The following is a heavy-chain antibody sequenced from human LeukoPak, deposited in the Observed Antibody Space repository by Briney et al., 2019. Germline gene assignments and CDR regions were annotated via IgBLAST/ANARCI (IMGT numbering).Heavy chain of an antibody. CDR3: ARDGGYSGYDFDY. J-gene: IGHJ4*02. D-gene: IGHD5-12*01. V-gene: IGHV3-11*06. CDR1: GFTFSDYY. CDR2: ISSSSSYT. Sequence: GSLRLSCAASGFTFSDYYMSWIRQAPGKGLEWVSYISSSSSYTNYADSVKGRFTISRDNAKNSLYLQMNSLRAEDTAVYYCARDGGYSGYDFDYWGQGTLVTVSS.